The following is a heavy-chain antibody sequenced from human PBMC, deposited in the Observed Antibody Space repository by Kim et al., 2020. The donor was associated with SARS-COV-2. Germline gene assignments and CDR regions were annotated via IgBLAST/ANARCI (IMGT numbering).Heavy chain of an antibody. Sequence: SETLSLTCTVSGGSISSGGYYWSWIRQHPGKGLEWIGYIYYSGSTYYNPSLKSRVTISVDTSKNQFSLKLSSVTAADTAVYYCARADAFGGVIVDYWGQGTLVTVSS. J-gene: IGHJ4*02. CDR2: IYYSGST. CDR1: GGSISSGGYY. CDR3: ARADAFGGVIVDY. D-gene: IGHD3-16*02. V-gene: IGHV4-31*03.